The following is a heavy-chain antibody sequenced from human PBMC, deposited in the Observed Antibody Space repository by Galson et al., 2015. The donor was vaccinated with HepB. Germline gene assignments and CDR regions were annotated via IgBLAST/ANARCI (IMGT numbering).Heavy chain of an antibody. J-gene: IGHJ4*02. V-gene: IGHV1-8*02. CDR2: MNPNRGHT. CDR1: GYTFTRYD. CDR3: TGGKD. Sequence: SVTVSCKASGYTFTRYDINWARQAPGHGLEWMGWMNPNRGHTGDAQKFQGRVTMTRTPAISTAYMELSSLRSEDTAVSYCTGGKDWGRGTLVTVSS. D-gene: IGHD7-27*01.